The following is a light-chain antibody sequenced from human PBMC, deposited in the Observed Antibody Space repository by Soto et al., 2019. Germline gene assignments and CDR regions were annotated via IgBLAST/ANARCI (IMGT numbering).Light chain of an antibody. CDR3: QHYCSSPWT. J-gene: IGKJ1*01. Sequence: EIVLTQSPGTLSLSPGERATLSCRASQSVSSSYLAWYQQKPGQAPRLLIYGASSRATGIPDRFSGSGSGTDFTLTISRLEPEDFAVYYCQHYCSSPWTFGQGTKVEIK. V-gene: IGKV3-20*01. CDR2: GAS. CDR1: QSVSSSY.